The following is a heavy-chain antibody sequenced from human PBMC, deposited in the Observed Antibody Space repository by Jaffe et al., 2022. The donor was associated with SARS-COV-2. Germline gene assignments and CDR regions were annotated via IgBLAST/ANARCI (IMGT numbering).Heavy chain of an antibody. CDR1: GFSFSNYA. V-gene: IGHV3-23*04. CDR3: AKDPNSGDR. Sequence: EVQLVESGGGLVQPGGSLRLSCAASGFSFSNYAMNWVRQAPGGGLEWVSGITGSGGSKMYADSVRGRFTISRDNSKNTVYLQLTDLSAEDTAEYYCAKDPNSGDRWGQGTLVIVSS. J-gene: IGHJ4*02. D-gene: IGHD2-21*01. CDR2: ITGSGGSK.